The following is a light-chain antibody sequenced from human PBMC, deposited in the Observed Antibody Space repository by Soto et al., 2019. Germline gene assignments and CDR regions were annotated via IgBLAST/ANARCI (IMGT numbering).Light chain of an antibody. V-gene: IGKV3-15*01. CDR3: QQYNKWPPWT. Sequence: EIVLTQSPATLSVSRGEGATLSCRASQSISNNLAWYQQKPGQAPRLVIYSAFTRATGIPARFSGSGSGTEFTLTISSLQSEDFAVYYCQQYNKWPPWTFGQGTKVDIK. CDR2: SAF. J-gene: IGKJ1*01. CDR1: QSISNN.